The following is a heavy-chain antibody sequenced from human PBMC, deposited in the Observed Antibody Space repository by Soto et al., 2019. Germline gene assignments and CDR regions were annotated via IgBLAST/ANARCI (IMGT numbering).Heavy chain of an antibody. Sequence: QVQLVQSVAEVQKPGSSVRVSCKAAGTIFSSYTISWVRQAPGQGLEWMRRINPILGEKKSAQKFQGRVTLTADKSTNTASMELNSLRLEDTALYYCARGLGGRMDDWGQGTTVTVSS. V-gene: IGHV1-69*08. CDR3: ARGLGGRMDD. D-gene: IGHD3-16*01. CDR1: GTIFSSYT. CDR2: INPILGEK. J-gene: IGHJ6*02.